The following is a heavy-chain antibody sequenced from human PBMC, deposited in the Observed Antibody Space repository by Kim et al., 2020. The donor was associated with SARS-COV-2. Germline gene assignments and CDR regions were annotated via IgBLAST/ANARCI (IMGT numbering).Heavy chain of an antibody. Sequence: STYYIPSLKSRVTISVDTSKNQFSLKLSSVTAADTAVYYCARDRREYFDYWGQGTLVTVSS. CDR2: ST. D-gene: IGHD1-26*01. V-gene: IGHV4-39*01. J-gene: IGHJ4*02. CDR3: ARDRREYFDY.